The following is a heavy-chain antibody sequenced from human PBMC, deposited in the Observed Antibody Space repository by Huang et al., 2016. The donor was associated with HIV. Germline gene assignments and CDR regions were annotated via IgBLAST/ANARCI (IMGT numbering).Heavy chain of an antibody. J-gene: IGHJ4*02. CDR1: GFNFNNYD. CDR3: ARARGFLYDSTGYYSRYYFDS. Sequence: QVQLVQSGAEVKKPGASVKVSCKASGFNFNNYDFNWVRQASGQGLEWMRWMNPKSGNTGYAQKCQGRVTITRNTSITTAYMELRSLRSEDTAVYYCARARGFLYDSTGYYSRYYFDSWGQGTLVTISS. V-gene: IGHV1-8*03. D-gene: IGHD3-22*01. CDR2: MNPKSGNT.